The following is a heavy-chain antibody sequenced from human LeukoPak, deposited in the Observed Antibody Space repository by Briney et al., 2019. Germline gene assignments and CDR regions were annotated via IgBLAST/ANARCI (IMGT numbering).Heavy chain of an antibody. CDR3: AKGGGCSGGSCYTHYYYYYMDV. D-gene: IGHD2-15*01. Sequence: GGSLRLSCAASGFTFSSYAMSWVRQAPGKGLEWDSAISGSGGSTYYADSVKGRFTISRDNSKNTLYLQMNSLRAEDTAVYYCAKGGGCSGGSCYTHYYYYYMDVWGKGTTVTVSS. CDR2: ISGSGGST. V-gene: IGHV3-23*01. CDR1: GFTFSSYA. J-gene: IGHJ6*03.